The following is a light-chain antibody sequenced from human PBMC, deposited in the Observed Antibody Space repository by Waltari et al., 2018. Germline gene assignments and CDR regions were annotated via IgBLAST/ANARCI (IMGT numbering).Light chain of an antibody. CDR1: SSDVGAYNY. CDR2: DVS. J-gene: IGLJ2*01. V-gene: IGLV2-14*03. CDR3: MSYTSSSSWI. Sequence: QSALTQPASVSGSPGQSLTLPCTATSSDVGAYNYVSCYQQHPGKAPKLLISDVSDRPSGVSNRFSGSKSGNTASLTISGLQAEDEADYFCMSYTSSSSWIFGGGTKLTVL.